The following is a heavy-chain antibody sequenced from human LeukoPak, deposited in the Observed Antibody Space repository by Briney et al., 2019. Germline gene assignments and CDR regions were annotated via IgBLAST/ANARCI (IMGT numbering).Heavy chain of an antibody. V-gene: IGHV3-43*02. CDR3: AKDPAYYESSGYFDY. Sequence: GGSLRLSCAASGFTFDDYAMHWVRQAPGKGLEWVSLISGDGGSTYYADSVKGRFTISRDNSKNSLYLQMNSLRAEDTAVYYCAKDPAYYESSGYFDYWGQGTLVSVSS. CDR2: ISGDGGST. D-gene: IGHD3-22*01. CDR1: GFTFDDYA. J-gene: IGHJ4*02.